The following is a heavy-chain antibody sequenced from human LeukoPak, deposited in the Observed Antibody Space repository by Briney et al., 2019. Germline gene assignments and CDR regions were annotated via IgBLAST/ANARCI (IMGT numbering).Heavy chain of an antibody. J-gene: IGHJ6*02. CDR2: IYYSGST. V-gene: IGHV4-30-4*01. CDR3: ARNWGAAGWDNYNGMDI. D-gene: IGHD7-27*01. CDR1: GGSMNNRDYY. Sequence: SQTLSLTCTVSGGSMNNRDYYWSWIRQPPGKGLEWIGYIYYSGSTYYNPSLKSRVTISEDTPKNQFYLKLTPATAADTAVYYCARNWGAAGWDNYNGMDIWGQGTTVIVSS.